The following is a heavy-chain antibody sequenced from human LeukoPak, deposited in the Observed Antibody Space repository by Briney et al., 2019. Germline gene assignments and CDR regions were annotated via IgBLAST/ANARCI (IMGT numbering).Heavy chain of an antibody. V-gene: IGHV1-3*01. D-gene: IGHD6-19*01. CDR2: INAGNGNT. CDR3: ARAGRRLGIAVADLGSFLGY. Sequence: ASVKVSCKASGYTFTGYYMHWVRQAPGQGLEWMGWINAGNGNTKYSQKFQGRVTITRDTSASTAYMELSSLGSEDTAVYYCARAGRRLGIAVADLGSFLGYWGQGTLVTVSS. CDR1: GYTFTGYY. J-gene: IGHJ4*02.